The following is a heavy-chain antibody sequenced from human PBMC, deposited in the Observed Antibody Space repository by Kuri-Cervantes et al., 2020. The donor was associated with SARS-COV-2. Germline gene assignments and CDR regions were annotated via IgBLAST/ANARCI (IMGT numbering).Heavy chain of an antibody. D-gene: IGHD2-21*01. Sequence: GGSLRLSCAASGFTFSSYSMNWVRQAPGKGLEWVSSISSSSSYIYYADSVKGRFTISRDNAKNSLYLQMNSLRAEDTAVCYCATDRVGVHDNWGQGTLVTVSS. J-gene: IGHJ4*02. CDR2: ISSSSSYI. CDR1: GFTFSSYS. CDR3: ATDRVGVHDN. V-gene: IGHV3-21*01.